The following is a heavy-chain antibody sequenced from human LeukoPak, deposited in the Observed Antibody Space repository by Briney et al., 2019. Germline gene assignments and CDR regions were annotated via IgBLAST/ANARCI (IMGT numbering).Heavy chain of an antibody. V-gene: IGHV1-69*05. CDR1: GGTFSSYA. D-gene: IGHD3-10*01. CDR3: ARVNTMVRGVTWWFDP. CDR2: IIPIFGTA. Sequence: GASVKVSCKASGGTFSSYAISWVRQAPGQGLEWMGGIIPIFGTANYAQKLQGRVTMTTDTSTSTAYMELRSLRSDDTAVYYCARVNTMVRGVTWWFDPWGQGTLVTVSS. J-gene: IGHJ5*02.